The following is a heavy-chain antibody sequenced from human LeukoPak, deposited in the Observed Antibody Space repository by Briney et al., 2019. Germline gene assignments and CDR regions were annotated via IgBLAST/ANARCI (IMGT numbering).Heavy chain of an antibody. V-gene: IGHV3-20*04. CDR3: AREGFGELLSYDAFDI. CDR1: GFTFDDYG. D-gene: IGHD3-10*01. CDR2: INWNGGST. Sequence: GGSLRLSCAASGFTFDDYGMSWVRQAPGKGLEWVSGINWNGGSTGYADSVKGRFTISRDNAKNSLYLQMNSLRAEDTALYYCAREGFGELLSYDAFDIWGQGTMVTVSS. J-gene: IGHJ3*02.